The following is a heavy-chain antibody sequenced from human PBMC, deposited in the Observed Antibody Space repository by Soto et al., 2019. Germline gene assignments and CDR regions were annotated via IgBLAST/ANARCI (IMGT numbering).Heavy chain of an antibody. Sequence: VASVKVSCKASGGTFSSYAISWVRQAPGQGLEWMGGIIPIFGTANYAQKFQGRVTITADESTSTAYMELSSLRSEDTAVYYCAREVRDIVATIPVYFDYWGQGTLVTVSS. D-gene: IGHD5-12*01. CDR1: GGTFSSYA. CDR2: IIPIFGTA. CDR3: AREVRDIVATIPVYFDY. J-gene: IGHJ4*02. V-gene: IGHV1-69*13.